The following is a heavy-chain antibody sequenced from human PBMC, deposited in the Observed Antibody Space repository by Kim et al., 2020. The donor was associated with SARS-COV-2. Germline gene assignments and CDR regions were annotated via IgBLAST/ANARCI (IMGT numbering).Heavy chain of an antibody. V-gene: IGHV3-48*03. Sequence: YYADSVKGRFTISRDNAKNSLYLQMNSLRAEDTAVYYCARWGRREMFFDYWGQGTLVTVSS. CDR3: ARWGRREMFFDY. J-gene: IGHJ4*02. D-gene: IGHD3-16*01.